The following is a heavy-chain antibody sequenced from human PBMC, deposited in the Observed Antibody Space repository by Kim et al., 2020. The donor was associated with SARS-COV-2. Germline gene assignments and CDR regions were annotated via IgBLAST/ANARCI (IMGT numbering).Heavy chain of an antibody. D-gene: IGHD1-26*01. CDR3: AKDWSYLNFDY. Sequence: GGSLRLSYAASGFTFSSYAMSWVRQAPGRGLEWVSSIGGSGDSTYYTDSVKGRFTISRDNSKNTLYLQMNSLRAEDTAVYYCAKDWSYLNFDYWGQGTLVTVSS. J-gene: IGHJ4*02. CDR2: IGGSGDST. CDR1: GFTFSSYA. V-gene: IGHV3-23*01.